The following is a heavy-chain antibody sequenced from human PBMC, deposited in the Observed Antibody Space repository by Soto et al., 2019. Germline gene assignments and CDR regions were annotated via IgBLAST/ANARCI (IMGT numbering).Heavy chain of an antibody. D-gene: IGHD5-12*01. CDR3: ARTITPSVVGTYYYYGMDV. CDR2: IYYSGST. V-gene: IGHV4-30-4*01. J-gene: IGHJ6*02. CDR1: GGSISSGDYY. Sequence: SETLSLTCTVSGGSISSGDYYWSWIRQPPGKGLEWIGYIYYSGSTYYNPSLKSRVTISVDTSKNQFSLKLSSVTAADTAVYYCARTITPSVVGTYYYYGMDVWGQGTMVTVSS.